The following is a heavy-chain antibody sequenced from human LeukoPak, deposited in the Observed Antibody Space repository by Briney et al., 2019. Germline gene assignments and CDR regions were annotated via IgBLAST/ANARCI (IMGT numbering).Heavy chain of an antibody. CDR2: ISGSGGST. J-gene: IGHJ4*02. V-gene: IGHV3-23*01. D-gene: IGHD3-10*01. Sequence: GGSLRLSCAASGFTFSSYAMSWVRQAPGKGLEWVSAISGSGGSTYYADSVKGRFIISRDNSKNTLYLQMNSLRAEDTAVYYCAKDLRVTRIRFEYWGQGTLVTVSS. CDR1: GFTFSSYA. CDR3: AKDLRVTRIRFEY.